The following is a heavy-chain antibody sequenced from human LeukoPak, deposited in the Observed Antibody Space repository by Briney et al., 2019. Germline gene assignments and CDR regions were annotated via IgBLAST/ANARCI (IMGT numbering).Heavy chain of an antibody. CDR3: AKVLVVSASSGAFDI. V-gene: IGHV3-9*03. CDR1: GFTFGDYA. J-gene: IGHJ3*02. D-gene: IGHD2-15*01. Sequence: GGSLRLSCAASGFTFGDYAMHWVRQAPGKGLEWVSGISWNGGVIGYGDSVKGRFTISRDNAKDSLYLEMNSPRAEDMALYFCAKVLVVSASSGAFDIWGQGTMVIVSS. CDR2: ISWNGGVI.